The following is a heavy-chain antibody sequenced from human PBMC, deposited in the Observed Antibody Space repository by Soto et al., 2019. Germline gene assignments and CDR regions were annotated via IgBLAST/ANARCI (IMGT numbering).Heavy chain of an antibody. CDR2: IYYSGST. V-gene: IGHV4-30-4*01. D-gene: IGHD6-13*01. Sequence: SETLSLTCTVSGGSIGGGDYYWSWIRQPPGKGLEWIGYIYYSGSTYYNPSLKSRVTISVDTSKNQFSLKLSSVTAADTAVYYCARGQSVAAAATDYWGQGTLVTVSS. J-gene: IGHJ4*02. CDR1: GGSIGGGDYY. CDR3: ARGQSVAAAATDY.